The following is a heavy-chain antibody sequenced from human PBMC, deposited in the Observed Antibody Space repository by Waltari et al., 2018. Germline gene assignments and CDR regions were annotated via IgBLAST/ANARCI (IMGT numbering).Heavy chain of an antibody. Sequence: EVQLLESGGGLVQPGGSLRLSCAASGFTIRSYAMNWVRQATGKGLEWGSGISGSGGGTYYADSVKGRFTISRGNSKNTLYLQMNSLRAGDTAVYYCAKDRRYISSWSTVFDIWGQGTMVTVSS. CDR2: ISGSGGGT. J-gene: IGHJ3*02. D-gene: IGHD6-13*01. CDR1: GFTIRSYA. V-gene: IGHV3-23*01. CDR3: AKDRRYISSWSTVFDI.